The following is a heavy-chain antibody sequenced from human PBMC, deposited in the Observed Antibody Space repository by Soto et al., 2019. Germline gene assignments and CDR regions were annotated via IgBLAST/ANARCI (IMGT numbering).Heavy chain of an antibody. J-gene: IGHJ4*02. CDR2: INHSGST. V-gene: IGHV4-59*01. CDR3: ARGPRVAATGRVGVDY. D-gene: IGHD6-13*01. Sequence: SETLSLTCIVSGGSIRSYYWSWIRQPPGKGPEWIGYINHSGSTNYNPSLKSRVTISLDTSKNQVSLRLSSVTAADTAVYYCARGPRVAATGRVGVDYWGQGTLVTVSS. CDR1: GGSIRSYY.